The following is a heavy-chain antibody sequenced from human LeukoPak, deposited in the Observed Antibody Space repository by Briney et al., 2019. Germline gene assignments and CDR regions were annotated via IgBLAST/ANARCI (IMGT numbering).Heavy chain of an antibody. Sequence: SETLSLTCTVSGYSISSGYYWGWIRQPPGKGPEWIGSIYHSGSTYYNPSLKSRVTISVDTSKNQFSLKLSSVTAADTAVYYCARVLEAEWLADYWGQGTLVTVSS. V-gene: IGHV4-38-2*02. J-gene: IGHJ4*02. CDR2: IYHSGST. CDR3: ARVLEAEWLADY. CDR1: GYSISSGYY. D-gene: IGHD3-3*01.